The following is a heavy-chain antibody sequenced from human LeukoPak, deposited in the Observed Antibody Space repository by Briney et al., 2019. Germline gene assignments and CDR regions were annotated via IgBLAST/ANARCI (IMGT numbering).Heavy chain of an antibody. Sequence: SETLSLTCTVSGRSISSGDYYWSWIRQPPGKGLEWIGYIYYSGSTYYNPSLKSRVTISVDTSKNQFSLKLSSVTAADTAVYYCARGGGYYDILTGYSPYYYYYMDVWGKGTTVTVSS. CDR2: IYYSGST. CDR1: GRSISSGDYY. D-gene: IGHD3-9*01. J-gene: IGHJ6*03. V-gene: IGHV4-30-4*08. CDR3: ARGGGYYDILTGYSPYYYYYMDV.